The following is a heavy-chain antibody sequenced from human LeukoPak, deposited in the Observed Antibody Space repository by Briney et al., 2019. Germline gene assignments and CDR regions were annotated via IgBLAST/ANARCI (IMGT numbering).Heavy chain of an antibody. D-gene: IGHD2-8*01. CDR1: GYTFTSYD. CDR2: ISAYNGNT. Sequence: ASVKVSCKASGYTFTSYDINWVRQAPGQGLEWMGWISAYNGNTNYAQKLQGRVTMTTDTSTSTAYMELRSLRSDDTAVYYCARGGYCTNGVCPFYFDYWGQGTLVTVSS. J-gene: IGHJ4*02. V-gene: IGHV1-18*01. CDR3: ARGGYCTNGVCPFYFDY.